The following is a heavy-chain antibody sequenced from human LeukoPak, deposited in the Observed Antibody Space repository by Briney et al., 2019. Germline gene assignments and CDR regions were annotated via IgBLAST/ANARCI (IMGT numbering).Heavy chain of an antibody. V-gene: IGHV3-23*01. D-gene: IGHD1/OR15-1a*01. J-gene: IGHJ6*02. CDR2: IYNSGAKI. Sequence: GGSLRLSCAVSGLTFSTYSMTWVRQGPGKGLEWVSSIYNSGAKIFYADSVKGRFTISRDNSKNMLYLQMNSLRAEDTAVYYCARLEEQDYYYYGMDVWGQGTTVTVSS. CDR3: ARLEEQDYYYYGMDV. CDR1: GLTFSTYS.